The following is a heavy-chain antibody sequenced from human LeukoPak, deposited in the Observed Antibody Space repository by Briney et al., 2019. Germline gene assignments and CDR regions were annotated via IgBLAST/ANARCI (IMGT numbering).Heavy chain of an antibody. J-gene: IGHJ4*02. CDR1: GFTFSAYW. V-gene: IGHV3-7*04. Sequence: GGSLRLSCAASGFTFSAYWMTWVRQAPGKGLAWVANIIEGGDVRYYVDSVKGRFTISRDNTKNSLYLQMTSLRADDTAVYYCARGEDGYSYGTFDYWGQGTLVTVSS. CDR2: IIEGGDVR. CDR3: ARGEDGYSYGTFDY. D-gene: IGHD5-18*01.